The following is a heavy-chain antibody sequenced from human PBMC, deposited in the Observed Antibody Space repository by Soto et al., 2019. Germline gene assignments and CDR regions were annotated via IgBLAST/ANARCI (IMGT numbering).Heavy chain of an antibody. D-gene: IGHD6-6*01. J-gene: IGHJ5*02. CDR1: GGSFSGYY. CDR2: INHSGST. CDR3: ARGSRIAAQSWWWWFDP. V-gene: IGHV4-34*01. Sequence: SETLSLTCAVYGGSFSGYYWIWIRQPPGKGLEWIGEINHSGSTNYNPSLKSRVTISVDTSKNQFSLKLSSVTAADTAVYYCARGSRIAAQSWWWWFDPWGQGTLVTVSS.